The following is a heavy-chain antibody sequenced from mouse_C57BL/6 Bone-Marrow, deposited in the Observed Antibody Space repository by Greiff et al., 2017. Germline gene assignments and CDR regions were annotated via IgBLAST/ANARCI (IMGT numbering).Heavy chain of an antibody. V-gene: IGHV1-81*01. Sequence: VKLMESGAELARPGASVKLSCKASGYTFTSYGISWVKQRTGQGLEWIGEIYPRSGNTYYNEKFKGKATLTADKSSSTAYMELRSLTSEDSAVDFCALLPFLPWFAYWGQGTLVTVSA. CDR3: ALLPFLPWFAY. CDR1: GYTFTSYG. J-gene: IGHJ3*01. D-gene: IGHD2-1*01. CDR2: IYPRSGNT.